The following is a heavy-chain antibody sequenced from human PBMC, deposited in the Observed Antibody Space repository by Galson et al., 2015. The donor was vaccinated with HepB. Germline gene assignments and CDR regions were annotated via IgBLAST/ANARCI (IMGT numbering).Heavy chain of an antibody. V-gene: IGHV3-23*01. CDR2: ISGSGGIT. CDR1: GFTFGSYS. CDR3: AKAQGASLVWGPGVDY. J-gene: IGHJ4*02. Sequence: SLRLSCAASGFTFGSYSMIWVRQAPGKGLEWVSVISGSGGITNYADSVRGRFTISRDNSKNTLYLQMNSLRADDTAVYYCAKAQGASLVWGPGVDYWGQGTLVTVSS. D-gene: IGHD3-10*01.